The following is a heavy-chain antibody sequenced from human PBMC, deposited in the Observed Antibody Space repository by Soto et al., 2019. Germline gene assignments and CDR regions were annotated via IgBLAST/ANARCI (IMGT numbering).Heavy chain of an antibody. CDR3: ARGNALDV. J-gene: IGHJ3*01. V-gene: IGHV6-1*01. D-gene: IGHD3-10*01. Sequence: QGPLQQSGPGLVKPSQTLSLTCAISGDSVSSDITSWNWIRQSPSRGLEWLGRTYYRSKWFHDYAASVKSRITINPDTSKNQFSLEFTSMTPEDTAVYYCARGNALDVWGQGTVVTVSS. CDR2: TYYRSKWFH. CDR1: GDSVSSDITS.